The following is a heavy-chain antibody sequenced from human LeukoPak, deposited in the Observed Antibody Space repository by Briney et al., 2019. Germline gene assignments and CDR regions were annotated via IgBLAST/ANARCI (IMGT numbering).Heavy chain of an antibody. J-gene: IGHJ4*02. CDR2: ISSSRSYI. CDR1: AFTFSSYS. D-gene: IGHD5-12*01. V-gene: IGHV3-21*01. CDR3: ARDGYSGYDPSTGVDY. Sequence: PGGSLRLSYTPSAFTFSSYSMNWVRQAPGKGLEWVSSISSSRSYIYYADSVKGRFTISRDNAKNSLYLQMNSLRAEDTAVYYCARDGYSGYDPSTGVDYWGQGTLVTVSS.